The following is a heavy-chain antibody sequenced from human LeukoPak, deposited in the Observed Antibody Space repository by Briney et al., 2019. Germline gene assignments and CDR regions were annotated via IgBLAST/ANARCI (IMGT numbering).Heavy chain of an antibody. CDR3: ARDGRFGELFDY. V-gene: IGHV1-69*13. D-gene: IGHD3-10*01. J-gene: IGHJ4*02. CDR1: GGTFSSYA. Sequence: ASVTVSCKASGGTFSSYAISWVRQAPGQGLEWMGGIIPIFGTANYAQKFQGRVTITADESTSTAYVELRSLRSDDTALYYCARDGRFGELFDYWGQGTLVTVSS. CDR2: IIPIFGTA.